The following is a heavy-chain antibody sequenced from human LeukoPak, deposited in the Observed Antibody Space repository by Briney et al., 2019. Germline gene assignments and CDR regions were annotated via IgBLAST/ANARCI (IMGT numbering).Heavy chain of an antibody. D-gene: IGHD1-26*01. Sequence: PSETLSLTCAVYGGSFSGYYWSWIRQPPGKGLEWIGEINHSGSTNYNPSLKSRVTISVDTSKNQFSLKLSSVTAADTAVYYCARYGGSSNFDYWGQGTLVTVSS. V-gene: IGHV4-34*01. CDR1: GGSFSGYY. CDR3: ARYGGSSNFDY. J-gene: IGHJ4*02. CDR2: INHSGST.